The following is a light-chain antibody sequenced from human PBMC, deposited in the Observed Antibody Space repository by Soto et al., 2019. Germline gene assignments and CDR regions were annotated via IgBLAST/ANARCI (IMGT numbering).Light chain of an antibody. J-gene: IGLJ2*01. CDR3: SSYAPSDVV. CDR1: PSDVGGSNS. V-gene: IGLV2-8*01. Sequence: QSALTQPPSASGSPGQSVTISCTGTPSDVGGSNSVSWYQQHPGKAPNLMIYDVNKRPSGVPDRFSGSKSGNTASLTASGHQAADEAYYFCSSYAPSDVVFGGGTKVTVL. CDR2: DVN.